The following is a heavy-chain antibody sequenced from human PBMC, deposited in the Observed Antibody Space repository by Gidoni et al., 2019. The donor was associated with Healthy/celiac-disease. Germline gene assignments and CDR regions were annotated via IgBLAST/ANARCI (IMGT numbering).Heavy chain of an antibody. CDR2: ISWNSGSI. CDR1: GFTFDAYA. V-gene: IGHV3-9*01. Sequence: EVQLVESAGGLVRPGRSLRLSCEASGFTFDAYAMHWVRQAPGKGLEWVSGISWNSGSIGYADSVKGRFNIYRDNAKNSRDRQRNSLRAEDTALYYCAKDVGYSSSWRTYYYGMDVWGQGTTVTVSS. D-gene: IGHD6-13*01. J-gene: IGHJ6*02. CDR3: AKDVGYSSSWRTYYYGMDV.